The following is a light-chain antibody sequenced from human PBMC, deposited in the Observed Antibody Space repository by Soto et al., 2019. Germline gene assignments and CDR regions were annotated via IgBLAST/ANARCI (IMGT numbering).Light chain of an antibody. CDR3: QQYNSYSSYT. CDR2: DAS. J-gene: IGKJ2*01. Sequence: DIPMTQSPSTLSASVGDRVTITCRASQSISSWLAWYQQKPGKAPKLLIYDASSLESGVPSRFSGRGSGTEFALSISSLQPDDFAPYYCQQYNSYSSYTFGQWTKLEIK. CDR1: QSISSW. V-gene: IGKV1-5*01.